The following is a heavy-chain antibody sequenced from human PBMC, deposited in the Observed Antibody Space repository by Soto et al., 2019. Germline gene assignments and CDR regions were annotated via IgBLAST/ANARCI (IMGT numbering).Heavy chain of an antibody. CDR3: AGPYIVVVPAAPPQPDYYYYYGMDV. D-gene: IGHD2-2*01. V-gene: IGHV1-69*13. CDR1: GGTFSSYA. J-gene: IGHJ6*02. Sequence: SVKVSCKASGGTFSSYAISWVRQAPGQGLEWMGGIIPIFGTANYAQKFQGRVTITADESTSTAYMELSSLRSEDTAVYYCAGPYIVVVPAAPPQPDYYYYYGMDVWGQGTTVTVYS. CDR2: IIPIFGTA.